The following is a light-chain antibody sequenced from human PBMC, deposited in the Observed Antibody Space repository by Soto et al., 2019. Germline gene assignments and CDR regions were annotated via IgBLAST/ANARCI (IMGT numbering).Light chain of an antibody. J-gene: IGKJ2*01. V-gene: IGKV3-15*01. CDR2: RAS. CDR3: QQYNNWPYT. Sequence: EIVMTQSPATLSVSPGGSATLSCRASQHVSSNFAWYRQKPGQAPTLLIYRASTRATGIPARFRGSGSGTEFTLNISSLQSEDFAVYYCQQYNNWPYTFGQGTKLEIK. CDR1: QHVSSN.